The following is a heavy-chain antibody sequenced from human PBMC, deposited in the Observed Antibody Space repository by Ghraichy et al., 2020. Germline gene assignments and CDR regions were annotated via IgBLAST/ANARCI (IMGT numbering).Heavy chain of an antibody. V-gene: IGHV3-7*03. CDR1: GFTLRGEW. J-gene: IGHJ4*02. Sequence: GGSLRLSCKASGFTLRGEWTSGVRRAQGKVLEWWANKKLDGTDKYYVDSVKGRFSISRDNARNLLYLQLNSLRAEDTAVYYCARDFNWGFDYWGQGTLVTVSS. CDR2: KKLDGTDK. CDR3: ARDFNWGFDY. D-gene: IGHD7-27*01.